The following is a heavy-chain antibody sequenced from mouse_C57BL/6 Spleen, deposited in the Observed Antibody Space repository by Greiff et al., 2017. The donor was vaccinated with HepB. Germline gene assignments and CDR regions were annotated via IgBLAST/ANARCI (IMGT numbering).Heavy chain of an antibody. V-gene: IGHV1-81*01. Sequence: VKLQQSGAELARPGASVKLSCKASGYTFTSYGISWVKQRTGQGLEWIGEIYPRSGNTYYNEKFKGKATLTADKSSSTAYMELRSLTSEDSAVYFCARWDDGYADFDYWGQGTTLTVSS. J-gene: IGHJ2*01. CDR1: GYTFTSYG. D-gene: IGHD2-3*01. CDR2: IYPRSGNT. CDR3: ARWDDGYADFDY.